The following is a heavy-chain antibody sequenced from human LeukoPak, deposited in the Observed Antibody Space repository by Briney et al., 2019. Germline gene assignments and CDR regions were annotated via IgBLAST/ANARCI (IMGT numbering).Heavy chain of an antibody. V-gene: IGHV4-61*01. CDR2: ISYSGST. CDR3: ARGSYYGSGSYYEY. CDR1: GGSISSSSYY. D-gene: IGHD3-10*01. J-gene: IGHJ4*02. Sequence: SETLSLTCTVSGGSISSSSYYWSWIRQPPGKGLECIGYISYSGSTNYNPSLKSRVTISVDTSKNQFSLKLRSVTAADTAVYYCARGSYYGSGSYYEYWGQGTLVTVSS.